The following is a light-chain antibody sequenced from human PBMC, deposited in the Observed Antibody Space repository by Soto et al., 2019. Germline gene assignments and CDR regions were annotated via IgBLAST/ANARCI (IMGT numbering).Light chain of an antibody. CDR2: GVF. CDR1: QTVNSDY. Sequence: ETVLTQSPGTVSLSPGERATLYCTTSQTVNSDYLAWYQQKPGQAPRLLIYGVFNRATGIPDRFSGSGSGTYFSLTISGLEPEDSAVYNCQHYDGSPRTFGQVTNLEI. J-gene: IGKJ2*01. V-gene: IGKV3-20*01. CDR3: QHYDGSPRT.